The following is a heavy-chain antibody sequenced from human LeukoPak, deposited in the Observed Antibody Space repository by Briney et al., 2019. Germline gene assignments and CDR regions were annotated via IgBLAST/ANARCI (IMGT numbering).Heavy chain of an antibody. D-gene: IGHD3-10*01. CDR3: ARGYGSGSYYKGTFDY. Sequence: SETLSLTCTVSGGSISSSSYYWGWIRQPPGKGLEWIGYIYYSGSTNYNPSLKSRVTISVDTSKNQFSLKLSSVTAADTAVYYCARGYGSGSYYKGTFDYWGQGTLVTVSS. CDR2: IYYSGST. J-gene: IGHJ4*02. V-gene: IGHV4-61*05. CDR1: GGSISSSSYY.